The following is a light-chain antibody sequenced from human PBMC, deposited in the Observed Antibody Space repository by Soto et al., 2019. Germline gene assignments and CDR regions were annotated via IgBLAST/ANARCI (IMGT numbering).Light chain of an antibody. CDR2: DVS. CDR1: SSDVGGYNY. Sequence: QFALTQPRSVSGSPGQSVTISCTGTSSDVGGYNYVSWYQQHPGKAPKLMIYDVSKRPSGVPDRFSGSKSGNTASLTISGLQAEDEADYYCCSYAGSYGVFGTGTKLTVL. CDR3: CSYAGSYGV. J-gene: IGLJ1*01. V-gene: IGLV2-11*01.